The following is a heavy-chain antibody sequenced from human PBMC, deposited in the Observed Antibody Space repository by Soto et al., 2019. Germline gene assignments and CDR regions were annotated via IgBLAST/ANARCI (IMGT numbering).Heavy chain of an antibody. J-gene: IGHJ6*02. Sequence: ASVKVSCKASGYTFTNDYMHWVRQAPGQGLEWMGIINASTGTTSYAQKFQGRVTMTRDTSTSTAYMELSSLRSEDTAVYYCARDFTYYYYGMDVWGQGTTVTVSS. V-gene: IGHV1-46*01. CDR1: GYTFTNDY. CDR2: INASTGTT. CDR3: ARDFTYYYYGMDV.